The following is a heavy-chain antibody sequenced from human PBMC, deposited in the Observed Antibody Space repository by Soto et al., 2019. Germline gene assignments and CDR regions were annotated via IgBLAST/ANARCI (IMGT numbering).Heavy chain of an antibody. CDR3: ARLEGLATISYYFDF. D-gene: IGHD3-9*01. Sequence: SETLSLTCTVAGGSINSGGYYWSWIRQHPEKGLEWIGSIYYRDTTYYNPSLQTRVSISLDSSRSQFSLKLTSVTAADSAVYFCARLEGLATISYYFDFWGPGALVTVSS. V-gene: IGHV4-31*03. CDR1: GGSINSGGYY. CDR2: IYYRDTT. J-gene: IGHJ4*02.